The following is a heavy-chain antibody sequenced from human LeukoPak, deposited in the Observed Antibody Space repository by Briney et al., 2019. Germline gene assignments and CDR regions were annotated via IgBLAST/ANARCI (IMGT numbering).Heavy chain of an antibody. D-gene: IGHD3-10*01. Sequence: ASVKVSCKASGYTFTSYDINWVRQATGQGVEWMGWMNPNSGNTGYAQKFQGRVTITRNTSISTAYMELSSLRSEDTAVYYCARPYTIRGNWFDPWGQGTLVTVSS. J-gene: IGHJ5*02. CDR2: MNPNSGNT. CDR1: GYTFTSYD. CDR3: ARPYTIRGNWFDP. V-gene: IGHV1-8*03.